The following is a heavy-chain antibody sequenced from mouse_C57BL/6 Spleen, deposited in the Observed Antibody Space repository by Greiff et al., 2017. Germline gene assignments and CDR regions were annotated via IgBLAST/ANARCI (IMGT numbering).Heavy chain of an antibody. Sequence: EVKLVESGGDLVKPGGSLKLSCAASGFTFSSYGMSWVRQTPDKRLEWVATISSGGSYTYYPDSVKGRFTISRDNAKNTLYLQMSSLKSEDTAMYYCARTMPHFDYWGQGTTLTVSS. CDR2: ISSGGSYT. J-gene: IGHJ2*01. CDR1: GFTFSSYG. V-gene: IGHV5-6*01. CDR3: ARTMPHFDY. D-gene: IGHD1-1*02.